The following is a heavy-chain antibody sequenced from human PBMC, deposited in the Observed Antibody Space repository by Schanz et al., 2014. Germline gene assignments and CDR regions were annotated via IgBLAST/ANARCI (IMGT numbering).Heavy chain of an antibody. CDR1: EFTFSTDA. CDR3: LAPDYGMDV. Sequence: EVQLVESGGGLVQPGGSLRLSCAASEFTFSTDAMSWVRQAPGKGLEWVSYISSASSTINYADSVKGRFTISRDNAKNSLFLQMNSLRAEDTAVYYCLAPDYGMDVWGQGTTVTVSS. J-gene: IGHJ6*02. CDR2: ISSASSTI. V-gene: IGHV3-48*01.